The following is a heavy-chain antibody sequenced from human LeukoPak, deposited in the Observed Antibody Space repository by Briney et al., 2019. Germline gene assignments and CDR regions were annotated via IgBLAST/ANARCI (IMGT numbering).Heavy chain of an antibody. CDR3: AKREKGTTGRFFDY. CDR1: GFTFTNYA. J-gene: IGHJ4*02. CDR2: ISEGVGNT. V-gene: IGHV3-23*01. Sequence: PGGPLSLSCAASGFTFTNYAMTWVRQAPGKGLEWVSGISEGVGNTYYADSVKGRFTISRDHSKNTLYLQMNSLRAEDTALYYCAKREKGTTGRFFDYWGQGTLATVSS. D-gene: IGHD4-17*01.